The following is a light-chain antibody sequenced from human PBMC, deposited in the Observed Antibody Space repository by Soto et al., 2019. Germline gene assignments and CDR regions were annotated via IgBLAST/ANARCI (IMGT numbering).Light chain of an antibody. V-gene: IGKV3-20*01. CDR3: QQYGSSPYT. Sequence: IVLTQSTGTLSLSPGERATLSCRASQSVTSDYLAWYQQKPGQPARLLIYGASNRATAIADRFSGSGSATDFTLTISRVDPEDFAVYYCQQYGSSPYTFGQGTRLDI. CDR1: QSVTSDY. CDR2: GAS. J-gene: IGKJ2*01.